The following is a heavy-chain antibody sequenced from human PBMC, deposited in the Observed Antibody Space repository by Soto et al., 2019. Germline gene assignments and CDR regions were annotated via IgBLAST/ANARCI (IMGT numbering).Heavy chain of an antibody. CDR1: GYTFTSYG. CDR2: ISAYNGNT. V-gene: IGHV1-18*04. Sequence: EASVKVSCKASGYTFTSYGISWVRQAPGQGLEWMGWISAYNGNTNYAQKLQGRVTMTTDTSTSTAYMELRSLRSDDTAVYYCARDVLDTAMVTDWFDPWGQGTLVTSPQ. D-gene: IGHD5-18*01. CDR3: ARDVLDTAMVTDWFDP. J-gene: IGHJ5*02.